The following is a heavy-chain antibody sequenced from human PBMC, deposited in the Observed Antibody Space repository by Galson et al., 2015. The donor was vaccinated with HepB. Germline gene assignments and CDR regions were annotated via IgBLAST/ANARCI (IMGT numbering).Heavy chain of an antibody. CDR3: TTLPSPEILAYCGGDCYSFAFDI. CDR2: IKSKTDGGTT. D-gene: IGHD2-21*02. V-gene: IGHV3-15*07. Sequence: SLRLSCAASGFTFSNAWLNWVRQAPGKGLEWVGRIKSKTDGGTTDYAAPVNGTFTISRDDSKNTLYLQMNSLKTEDTAVYYCTTLPSPEILAYCGGDCYSFAFDIWGQGTMVTVSS. CDR1: GFTFSNAW. J-gene: IGHJ3*02.